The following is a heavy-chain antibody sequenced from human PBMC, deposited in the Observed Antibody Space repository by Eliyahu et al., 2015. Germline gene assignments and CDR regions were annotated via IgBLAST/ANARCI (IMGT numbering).Heavy chain of an antibody. D-gene: IGHD2-2*01. CDR1: GFPFSXXG. CDR2: IRYDGSNK. Sequence: QVQLVESGGGVVQPGGSLRLSCAASGFPFSXXGMPWVRQAPGKGLEWVAFIRYDGSNKYYADSVKGRFTISRDNSKNTLYLQMNSLRAEDTAVYYCAKDMNRLGVVVPAAIGYWGQGTLVTVSS. CDR3: AKDMNRLGVVVPAAIGY. J-gene: IGHJ4*02. V-gene: IGHV3-30*02.